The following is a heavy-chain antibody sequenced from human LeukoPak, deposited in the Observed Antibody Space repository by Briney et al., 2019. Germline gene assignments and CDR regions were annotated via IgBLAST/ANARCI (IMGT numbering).Heavy chain of an antibody. D-gene: IGHD6-13*01. Sequence: GGSLRLSCAASGFTFDDYAMHWVRQAPGKGLEWVSAISGSGGSTYYADSVKGRFTISRDNSKNTLYLQMNSLRAEDTAVYYCARDSGSPQDAFDIWGQGTMVTVSS. CDR2: ISGSGGST. CDR3: ARDSGSPQDAFDI. CDR1: GFTFDDYA. V-gene: IGHV3-23*01. J-gene: IGHJ3*02.